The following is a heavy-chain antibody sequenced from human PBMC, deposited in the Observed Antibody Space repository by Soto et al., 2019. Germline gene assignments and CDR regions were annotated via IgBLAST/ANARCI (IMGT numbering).Heavy chain of an antibody. D-gene: IGHD2-2*01. Sequence: SETLSLTCTVSGGSISSYYWSWIRQPAGKGLEWIGRIYTSGSTNYNPSLKSRVTMSVDTSKNQFSLKLSSVTAADTAVYYCARDENRYCSSTSCYANWFDSWGQGTLVTVSS. J-gene: IGHJ5*01. V-gene: IGHV4-4*07. CDR3: ARDENRYCSSTSCYANWFDS. CDR2: IYTSGST. CDR1: GGSISSYY.